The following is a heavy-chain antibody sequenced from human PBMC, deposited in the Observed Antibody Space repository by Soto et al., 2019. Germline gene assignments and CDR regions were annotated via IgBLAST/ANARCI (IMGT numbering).Heavy chain of an antibody. Sequence: PSETLSLTCAVYGGSFSGYYWSWIRQHPGKGLEWIGYIYYTGGTDYNPSLKSRVTISRDTSKNHLSLILGSVTAADTAMYYCARSTGTYFDYWGQGTPVTVSS. CDR1: GGSFSGYY. D-gene: IGHD1-1*01. V-gene: IGHV4-31*11. CDR3: ARSTGTYFDY. CDR2: IYYTGGT. J-gene: IGHJ4*02.